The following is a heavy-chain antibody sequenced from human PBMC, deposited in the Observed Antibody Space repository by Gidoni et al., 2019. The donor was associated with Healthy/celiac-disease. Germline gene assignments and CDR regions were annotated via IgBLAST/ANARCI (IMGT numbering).Heavy chain of an antibody. D-gene: IGHD5-12*01. CDR1: GSTFSDYY. CDR3: ARVKGGYSGYASYWFDP. V-gene: IGHV3-11*06. Sequence: QVQLVESGGGLVKPGGSLRLSCAASGSTFSDYYMSWIRQAPGKGLEWVSDISSSSSYTNYADSVKGRFTISRDNAKNSLYLQMNSLRAKDTAVYYCARVKGGYSGYASYWFDPWGQGTLVTVSS. J-gene: IGHJ5*02. CDR2: ISSSSSYT.